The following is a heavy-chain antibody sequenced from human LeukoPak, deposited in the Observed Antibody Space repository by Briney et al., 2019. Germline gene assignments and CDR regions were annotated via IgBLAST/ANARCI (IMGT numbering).Heavy chain of an antibody. CDR2: IWYDGSNK. CDR1: GFTFSSYG. Sequence: GGSLRLSCAASGFTFSSYGMHWVRQAPGKGLECVAVIWYDGSNKYYADSVKGRFTISGDNSKNTLYLQMNSLRAEDTAVYYCARDYSRFYYYYGMDVWGQGTTVTVSS. V-gene: IGHV3-33*01. D-gene: IGHD5-18*01. CDR3: ARDYSRFYYYYGMDV. J-gene: IGHJ6*02.